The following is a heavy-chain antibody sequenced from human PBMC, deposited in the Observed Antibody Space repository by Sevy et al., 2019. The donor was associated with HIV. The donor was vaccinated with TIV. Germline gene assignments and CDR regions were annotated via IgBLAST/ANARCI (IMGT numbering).Heavy chain of an antibody. Sequence: GGSLRLSCAASGFTFSSYGMHWVRQAPGKGLEWVAVIWYDGSNKYYADSVKGRFTISRDNSKNTLYLQMNSLRAEDTAVYYCARDRSRVPGIAVAGTGGFDYWGQGTLVTVSS. CDR1: GFTFSSYG. J-gene: IGHJ4*02. V-gene: IGHV3-33*01. D-gene: IGHD6-19*01. CDR2: IWYDGSNK. CDR3: ARDRSRVPGIAVAGTGGFDY.